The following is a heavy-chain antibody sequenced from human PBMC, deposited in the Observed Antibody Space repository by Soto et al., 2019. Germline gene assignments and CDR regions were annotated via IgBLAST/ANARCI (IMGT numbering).Heavy chain of an antibody. CDR3: ARDVGMASRPYLDY. J-gene: IGHJ4*02. D-gene: IGHD6-6*01. CDR1: GYTFTTYY. V-gene: IGHV1-46*01. Sequence: ASVKVSFKASGYTFTTYYMYWVRQAPGQGLEWMGIINPSGGSTSFAQKFQGRVTMTRDTSTSTVYMELISLTSEDTAVYYCARDVGMASRPYLDYWGQGTLVTVSS. CDR2: INPSGGST.